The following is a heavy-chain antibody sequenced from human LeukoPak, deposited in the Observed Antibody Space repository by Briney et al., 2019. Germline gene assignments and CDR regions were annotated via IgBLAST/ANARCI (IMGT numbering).Heavy chain of an antibody. J-gene: IGHJ3*02. CDR3: AKGDLIVVVIPNDAFDI. D-gene: IGHD3-22*01. V-gene: IGHV3-23*01. CDR2: ISGSGGST. CDR1: GFTFSSYA. Sequence: PGGSWRLSCAASGFTFSSYAMSWVRQAPGKGLEWVSAISGSGGSTYYADSVKGRFTISRDNSKNTLYLQMNSLRAEDTAVYYCAKGDLIVVVIPNDAFDIWGQGTMVTVSS.